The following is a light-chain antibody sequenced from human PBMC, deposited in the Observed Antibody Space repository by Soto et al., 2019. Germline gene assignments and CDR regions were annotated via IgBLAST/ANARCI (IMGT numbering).Light chain of an antibody. Sequence: DIQLTQSLSIGNGHVGDAAPTACRASQRTSGWLAWYQQKTGKAPKLLIYKASSLQSGVPSRFSGSGSGTDFTLPIGSLQPEDFATYYCLQDYNYPLTFGGGTKVDIK. J-gene: IGKJ4*01. V-gene: IGKV1-5*03. CDR2: KAS. CDR3: LQDYNYPLT. CDR1: QRTSGW.